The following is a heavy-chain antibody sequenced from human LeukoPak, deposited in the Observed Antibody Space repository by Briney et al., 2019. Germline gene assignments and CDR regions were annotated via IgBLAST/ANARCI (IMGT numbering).Heavy chain of an antibody. CDR2: INPNSGGT. V-gene: IGHV1-2*02. J-gene: IGHJ4*02. Sequence: ASVKVSCKTFGYTFTSNYMHWVRQAPGQGLEWMGWINPNSGGTNYAQKFQGRVTMTRDTSISTAYMELSRLRSDDTAVYYCAREDDILTGYYRLFDYWGQGTLVTVSS. CDR3: AREDDILTGYYRLFDY. D-gene: IGHD3-9*01. CDR1: GYTFTSNY.